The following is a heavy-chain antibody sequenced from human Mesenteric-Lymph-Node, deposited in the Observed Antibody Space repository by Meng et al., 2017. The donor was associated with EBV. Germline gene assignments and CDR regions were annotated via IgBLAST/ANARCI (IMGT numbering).Heavy chain of an antibody. CDR2: IIPIFGTA. Sequence: QVQLVQGGVEVKKPGSSVKASCKASGGTFSSYAISWVRQAPGQGLEWMGGIIPIFGTANYAQKFQGRVTITADESTSTAYMELSSLRSEDTAVYYCARSYSNDYYFDYWGQGTLVTVSS. CDR1: GGTFSSYA. J-gene: IGHJ4*02. CDR3: ARSYSNDYYFDY. D-gene: IGHD4-11*01. V-gene: IGHV1-69*01.